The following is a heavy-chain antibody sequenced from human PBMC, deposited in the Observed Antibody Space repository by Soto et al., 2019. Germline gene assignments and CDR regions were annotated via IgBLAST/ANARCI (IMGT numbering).Heavy chain of an antibody. Sequence: SETLSLTCTVPGGSISSYYWSWIRQPPGKGLEWIGSMYYSGTTYYNLSLKSRVTISVDTSKKQFSLKLSSVTAADTAVYYCARHGDYVSALDYWGQGTLVTVSS. D-gene: IGHD4-17*01. CDR3: ARHGDYVSALDY. CDR2: MYYSGTT. V-gene: IGHV4-59*05. J-gene: IGHJ4*02. CDR1: GGSISSYY.